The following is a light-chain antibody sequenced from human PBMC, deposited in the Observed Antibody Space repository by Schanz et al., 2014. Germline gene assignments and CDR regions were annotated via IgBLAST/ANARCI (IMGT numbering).Light chain of an antibody. CDR2: DAS. V-gene: IGKV1-5*01. CDR1: QSISTW. J-gene: IGKJ2*01. CDR3: QQYKSHPYT. Sequence: DIQMTQSPSTLSASVGDRVTITCRASQSISTWLAWYQQKPGKAPKVLIYDASNLESGVPSRFSGSGSGTEFTLTISSLQPDDFATYYCQQYKSHPYTFGQGTKLEIK.